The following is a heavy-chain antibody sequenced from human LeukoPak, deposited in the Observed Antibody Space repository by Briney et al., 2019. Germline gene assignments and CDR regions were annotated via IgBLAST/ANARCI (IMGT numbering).Heavy chain of an antibody. Sequence: GGSLRLTCAASGFTFSSYGMHWVRQAPGKGLEWVAVTSYDGSNKYYADSVKGRFTISRDNSKNTLYLQMNSLRAEDTAVYYCAKEAPVAGGFDYWGQGTLVTVSS. CDR2: TSYDGSNK. CDR3: AKEAPVAGGFDY. D-gene: IGHD6-19*01. J-gene: IGHJ4*02. CDR1: GFTFSSYG. V-gene: IGHV3-30*18.